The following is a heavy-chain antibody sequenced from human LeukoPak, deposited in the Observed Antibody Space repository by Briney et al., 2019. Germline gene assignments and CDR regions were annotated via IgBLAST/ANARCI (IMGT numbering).Heavy chain of an antibody. V-gene: IGHV4-39*01. D-gene: IGHD6-19*01. J-gene: IGHJ4*02. CDR3: ARLAVAGTIDY. Sequence: PSETLSLTCTVSGGPISSSSYYWGWIRQPPGKGLEWIGSIYYSGSTYYNPSLKSRVTISVDTSKNQFSLKLSSVTAADTAVYYCARLAVAGTIDYWGQGTLVTVSS. CDR1: GGPISSSSYY. CDR2: IYYSGST.